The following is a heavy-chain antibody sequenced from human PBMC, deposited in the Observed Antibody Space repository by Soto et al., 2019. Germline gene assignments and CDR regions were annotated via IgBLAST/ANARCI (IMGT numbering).Heavy chain of an antibody. CDR2: IFGSGGGI. D-gene: IGHD2-8*01. J-gene: IGHJ3*02. V-gene: IGHV3-23*01. Sequence: EVRLLESGGGLVQPGGSLRLSCEASGFTFSAYTMNWVRQVPGKGLQWVAGIFGSGGGIQYADSVRGRFTVSRDNSRNTLYLQLDSLRAEDTAVYYGAKDLIANNGVWEPFDMWGQGTEVTVSS. CDR3: AKDLIANNGVWEPFDM. CDR1: GFTFSAYT.